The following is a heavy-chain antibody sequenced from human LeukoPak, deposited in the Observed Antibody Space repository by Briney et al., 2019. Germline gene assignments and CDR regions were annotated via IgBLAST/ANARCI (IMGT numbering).Heavy chain of an antibody. Sequence: ASVKVSCKASGYSFTSYAIHWVRQAPGQRLEWMGWINTGNGNTKYSQKFQGRVTITRDTSASTAYMELSSLRSEDTAVYYCASSDSSGYYSFDYWGQGTLVTVSS. CDR2: INTGNGNT. V-gene: IGHV1-3*04. CDR1: GYSFTSYA. D-gene: IGHD3-22*01. CDR3: ASSDSSGYYSFDY. J-gene: IGHJ4*02.